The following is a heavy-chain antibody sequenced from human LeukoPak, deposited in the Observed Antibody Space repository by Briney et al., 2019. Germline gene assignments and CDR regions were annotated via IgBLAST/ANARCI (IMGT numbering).Heavy chain of an antibody. Sequence: GGSLRLSCAASGFTFSSYWMSWVRQAPGKGLEWVANIKQDGSEKYYVDSVKGRFTISRDNAKNSLYLQMNSLRAEDTAVYYCASGGHWYCSSTSCSTLDYWGQGTLVTVSS. V-gene: IGHV3-7*01. CDR2: IKQDGSEK. CDR1: GFTFSSYW. J-gene: IGHJ4*02. CDR3: ASGGHWYCSSTSCSTLDY. D-gene: IGHD2-2*01.